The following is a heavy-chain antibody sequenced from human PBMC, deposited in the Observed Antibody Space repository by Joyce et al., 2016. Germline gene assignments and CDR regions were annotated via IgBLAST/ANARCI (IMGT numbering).Heavy chain of an antibody. D-gene: IGHD6-6*01. CDR1: GFSFSGYW. V-gene: IGHV3-74*01. CDR3: VRGISARPGGPNWFDP. J-gene: IGHJ5*02. Sequence: EVQLVESGGGLVQPGGSLRLSCAASGFSFSGYWVHWVRQAPGKGLVWVSRINTDGGSTRFADSVKGRFTISRYNAKNTLYLQMNSLRAEDTAVYYCVRGISARPGGPNWFDPWGQGTLVTVSS. CDR2: INTDGGST.